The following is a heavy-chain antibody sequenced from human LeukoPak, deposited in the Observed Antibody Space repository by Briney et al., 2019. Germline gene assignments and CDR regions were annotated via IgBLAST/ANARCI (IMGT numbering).Heavy chain of an antibody. V-gene: IGHV4-34*01. CDR2: INHSGST. Sequence: SETLSLTCAAYGGSFSGYYWSWIRQPPGKGLEWIGEINHSGSTNYNPSLKSRVTISVDTSKNQFSLKLSSVTAADTAVYYCARGRGGYSLYYYYYYYMDVWGKGTTVTVSS. CDR3: ARGRGGYSLYYYYYYYMDV. J-gene: IGHJ6*03. CDR1: GGSFSGYY. D-gene: IGHD5-18*01.